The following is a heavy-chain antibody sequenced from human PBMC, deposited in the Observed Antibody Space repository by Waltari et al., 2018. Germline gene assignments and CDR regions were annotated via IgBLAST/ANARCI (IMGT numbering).Heavy chain of an antibody. D-gene: IGHD6-13*01. Sequence: QLQLQESGPGLVKPSETLSLTCTVSGGSISSSSYYWSWIRQPAGKGLEWIGRIYTSGSTNYTPSLKSRVTMSVETSKNQFSLKLSAVTAADTAVYYCARDAIAAALRGYYYYMDVWGKGTTVTISS. J-gene: IGHJ6*03. V-gene: IGHV4-61*02. CDR3: ARDAIAAALRGYYYYMDV. CDR1: GGSISSSSYY. CDR2: IYTSGST.